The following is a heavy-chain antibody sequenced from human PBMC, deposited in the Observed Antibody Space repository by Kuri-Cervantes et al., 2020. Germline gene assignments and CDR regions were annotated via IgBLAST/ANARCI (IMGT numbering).Heavy chain of an antibody. CDR2: IYPGDSDT. CDR3: AREMSYDYVWGSYRDAFEI. V-gene: IGHV5-51*01. J-gene: IGHJ3*02. D-gene: IGHD3-16*02. Sequence: GGSLRLSCKGSGYTFTSYWIGWVRQVPGKGLEWMGIIYPGDSDTRYSPSFQGPVTISADKSISTAYLQWSSLKASDTAMYYCAREMSYDYVWGSYRDAFEIWGQGTMVTVSS. CDR1: GYTFTSYW.